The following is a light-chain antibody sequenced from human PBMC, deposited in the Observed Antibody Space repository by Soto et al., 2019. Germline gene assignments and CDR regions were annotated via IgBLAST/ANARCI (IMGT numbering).Light chain of an antibody. J-gene: IGKJ4*01. CDR3: QQRSNWPA. CDR1: QSANSN. Sequence: EIALTQSPATLSLSPGESATLSCRASQSANSNLAWYQQKPGQAPRLLIYDATRRATGIPTRFSGTGSGTYFTLTISSLEPEDLAVYYCQQRSNWPAFGGGTKVEIK. V-gene: IGKV3-11*01. CDR2: DAT.